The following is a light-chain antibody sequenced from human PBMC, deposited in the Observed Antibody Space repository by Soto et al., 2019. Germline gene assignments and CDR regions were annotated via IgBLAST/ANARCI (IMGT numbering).Light chain of an antibody. CDR2: AAS. Sequence: AIQMTQSPSSLSASVGDRVTITCRASQGIGNDLGWYQQKPGKAPKLLIYAASSLQSGVPSRFSGSGSGTDFTLTIRGLQPEDFATYHCLQDYSYPYTFGRGTKLEIK. J-gene: IGKJ2*01. V-gene: IGKV1-6*01. CDR3: LQDYSYPYT. CDR1: QGIGND.